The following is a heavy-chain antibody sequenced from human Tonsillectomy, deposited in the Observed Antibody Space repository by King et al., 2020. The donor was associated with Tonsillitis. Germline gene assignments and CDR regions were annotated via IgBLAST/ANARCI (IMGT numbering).Heavy chain of an antibody. Sequence: VQLVESGGGLVQPGGSLRLSCAASGFTFSSFAMSWVRQAPGKGLEWVSAISGSGGSTYYADSVKGRFTISRDISKNTLYLHMNSLRAQDTAVYYCPKYFYGHYYYGVDVWGQGTTVTVSS. J-gene: IGHJ6*02. V-gene: IGHV3-23*04. CDR3: PKYFYGHYYYGVDV. CDR1: GFTFSSFA. CDR2: ISGSGGST. D-gene: IGHD3-10*01.